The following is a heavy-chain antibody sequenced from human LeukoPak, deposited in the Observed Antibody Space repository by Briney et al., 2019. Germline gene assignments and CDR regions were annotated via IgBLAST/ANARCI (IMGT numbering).Heavy chain of an antibody. CDR2: VIPIFGTE. J-gene: IGHJ4*02. CDR3: ARAGDTGSGTYYFDS. V-gene: IGHV1-69*05. D-gene: IGHD1-26*01. CDR1: GGTFRSSA. Sequence: GASAKVSCKASGGTFRSSAISWVRQAPGQGLEWMGGVIPIFGTENFVQKFQGRVTITTDESTSTAYMELSSLRSEDTAVYYCARAGDTGSGTYYFDSWGQGTLVTVSS.